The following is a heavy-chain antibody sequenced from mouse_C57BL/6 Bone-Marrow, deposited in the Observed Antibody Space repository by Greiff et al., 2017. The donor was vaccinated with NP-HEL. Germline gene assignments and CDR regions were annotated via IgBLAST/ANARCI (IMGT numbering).Heavy chain of an antibody. CDR1: GFTFTDYY. CDR2: IRNKANGYTT. V-gene: IGHV7-3*01. D-gene: IGHD1-1*01. J-gene: IGHJ1*03. CDR3: AIPLYYYGSSYGWYFDV. Sequence: EVKLEESGGGLVQPGGSLSLSCAASGFTFTDYYMSWVRQPPGKALEWLGFIRNKANGYTTEYRASGKGRFTISRDNSQSILYLQRNALSAEDSATDSWAIPLYYYGSSYGWYFDVWGTGTPVTVSS.